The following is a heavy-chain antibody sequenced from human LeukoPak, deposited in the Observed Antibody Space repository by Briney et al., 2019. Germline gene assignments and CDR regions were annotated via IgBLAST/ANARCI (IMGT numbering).Heavy chain of an antibody. CDR1: GGSISSSSYY. Sequence: SETLSLTCTVSGGSISSSSYYWSWIRQPPGKGLEWIGYIYYSGSTYYNPSLKSRVTISVDTSKNQFSLKLSSVTAADTAVYYCARRRYGDPLDYWGQGTLVTVSS. CDR2: IYYSGST. D-gene: IGHD4-17*01. CDR3: ARRRYGDPLDY. J-gene: IGHJ4*02. V-gene: IGHV4-39*07.